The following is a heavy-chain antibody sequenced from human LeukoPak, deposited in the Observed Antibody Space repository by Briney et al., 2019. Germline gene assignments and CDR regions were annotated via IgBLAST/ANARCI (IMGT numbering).Heavy chain of an antibody. V-gene: IGHV3-33*01. CDR1: GFTFSSYG. D-gene: IGHD3-3*01. Sequence: GGSLRLSCAASGFTFSSYGMHWVRQAPGKGLEWVAVIWYDGSNKYYADSVKGRFTISRDNSKNTLYLQINSLRAEDTAVYYCARDRGAYYDFYGMDVWGQGTTVTVSS. CDR3: ARDRGAYYDFYGMDV. J-gene: IGHJ6*02. CDR2: IWYDGSNK.